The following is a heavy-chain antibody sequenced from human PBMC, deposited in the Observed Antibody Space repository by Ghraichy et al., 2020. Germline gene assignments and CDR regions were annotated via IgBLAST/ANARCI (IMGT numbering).Heavy chain of an antibody. J-gene: IGHJ6*03. Sequence: GGSLRLSCAASGFTVSSNYMSWVRQAPGKGLEWVSVIYSGGSTYYADSVKGRFTISRDNSKNTLYLQMNSLRAEDTAVYYCARSPCSSTSCYTVTYYYYYMDVWGKGTTVTVSS. D-gene: IGHD2-2*02. V-gene: IGHV3-66*02. CDR2: IYSGGST. CDR3: ARSPCSSTSCYTVTYYYYYMDV. CDR1: GFTVSSNY.